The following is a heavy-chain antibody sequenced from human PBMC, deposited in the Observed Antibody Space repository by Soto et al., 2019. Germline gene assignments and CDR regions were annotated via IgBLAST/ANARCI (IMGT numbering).Heavy chain of an antibody. CDR2: ISDSGGTT. CDR3: AKPCSRWYSRFYP. CDR1: GFTFSSYG. V-gene: IGHV3-23*01. J-gene: IGHJ5*02. D-gene: IGHD6-13*01. Sequence: EVQLLESGGALVQPGGSLRLSCAASGFTFSSYGMTWVRQAPGKGLEWVSVISDSGGTTYDAASVKSRFIISRDNSKNTLYLQMTSLRAEDTPAHYCAKPCSRWYSRFYPWGQGTLVTVSS.